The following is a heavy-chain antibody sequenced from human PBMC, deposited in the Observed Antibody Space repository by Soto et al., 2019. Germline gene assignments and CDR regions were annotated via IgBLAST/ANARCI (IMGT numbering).Heavy chain of an antibody. CDR1: GGSISSGGYY. D-gene: IGHD3-10*01. CDR2: IYYSGST. V-gene: IGHV4-31*03. J-gene: IGHJ6*02. Sequence: PSETLSLTCTVSGGSISSGGYYWSWIRQHPGKGLEWIGYIYYSGSTYYNPSLKSRVTISVDTSKNQFSLKLSSVTAADTAVYYCARDRPGSGKVGYYYYGMDVWGQGTTVTVSS. CDR3: ARDRPGSGKVGYYYYGMDV.